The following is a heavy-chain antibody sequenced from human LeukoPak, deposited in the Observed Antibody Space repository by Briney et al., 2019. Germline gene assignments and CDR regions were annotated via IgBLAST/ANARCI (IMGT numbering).Heavy chain of an antibody. CDR3: AKSARYCSGGSCYGFDY. D-gene: IGHD2-15*01. Sequence: ETLSLTCTVSGGSIRSSYYYWGWIRQPPGKGLERVSAISGSGGSTYYADSVKGRFTISRDNSKNTLYLQMNSLRAEDTAVYYCAKSARYCSGGSCYGFDYWGQGTLVTVSS. CDR1: GGSIRSSYYY. CDR2: ISGSGGST. V-gene: IGHV3-23*01. J-gene: IGHJ4*02.